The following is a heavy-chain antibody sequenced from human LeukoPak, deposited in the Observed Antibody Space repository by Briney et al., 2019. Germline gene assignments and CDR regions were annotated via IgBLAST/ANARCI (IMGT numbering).Heavy chain of an antibody. D-gene: IGHD5-12*01. V-gene: IGHV4-59*13. CDR1: GGSISSYY. J-gene: IGHJ4*02. CDR3: ARGGYSGHDCLDY. Sequence: SETLSLTCTVSGGSISSYYWSWIRQPPGKGLEWIGYIFYSGSTNYNPSLKGRVTISVDTSKNQFSLKLTSVTAADTAVYYCARGGYSGHDCLDYWGQGTLVTVSS. CDR2: IFYSGST.